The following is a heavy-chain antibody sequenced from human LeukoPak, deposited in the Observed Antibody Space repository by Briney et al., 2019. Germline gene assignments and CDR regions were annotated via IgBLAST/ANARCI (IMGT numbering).Heavy chain of an antibody. CDR3: ARDRGIGPLGAFDI. CDR1: GGSISSYY. CDR2: IYYSGST. J-gene: IGHJ3*02. Sequence: SETLSLTCTVSGGSISSYYWSWIRQPPGKGLEWIGYIYYSGSTNYNPSLKSRVTISVDTSKNQFSLKLSSVTAADTAVYYCARDRGIGPLGAFDIWGQGTMVTVSS. V-gene: IGHV4-59*01. D-gene: IGHD3-16*01.